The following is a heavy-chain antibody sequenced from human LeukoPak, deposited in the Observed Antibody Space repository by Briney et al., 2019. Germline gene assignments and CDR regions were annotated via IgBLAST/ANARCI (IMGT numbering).Heavy chain of an antibody. CDR1: GGTFSSYA. CDR2: INPNSGST. D-gene: IGHD6-13*01. Sequence: ASAKVSCKASGGTFSSYAISWVRQAPGQGLEWMGWINPNSGSTNYAQKFQGRFTMTRDTSISTAYMELSRLRSDDTAVYYCAREGMAAAGTVFDYWGQGTLVTVSS. V-gene: IGHV1-2*02. CDR3: AREGMAAAGTVFDY. J-gene: IGHJ4*02.